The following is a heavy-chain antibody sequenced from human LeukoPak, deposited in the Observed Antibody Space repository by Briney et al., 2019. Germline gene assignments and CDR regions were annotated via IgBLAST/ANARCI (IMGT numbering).Heavy chain of an antibody. CDR3: AKDKRSGYYGSGSYHDY. J-gene: IGHJ4*02. Sequence: TGGSLRLSCAASGFSFSSYGMHWVRQAPGKGLEWVAVISYDGSNKYYADSVKGRFTISRDNSKSTLYLQMNSLRAEDTAVYYCAKDKRSGYYGSGSYHDYWGQGTLVTVSS. V-gene: IGHV3-30*18. D-gene: IGHD3-10*01. CDR1: GFSFSSYG. CDR2: ISYDGSNK.